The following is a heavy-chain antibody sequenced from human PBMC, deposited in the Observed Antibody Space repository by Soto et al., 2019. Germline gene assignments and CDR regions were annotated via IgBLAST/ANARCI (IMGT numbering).Heavy chain of an antibody. D-gene: IGHD1-26*01. CDR3: VRYLHDRGSYYDS. J-gene: IGHJ4*02. V-gene: IGHV6-1*01. CDR2: TYYRPKWYY. CDR1: GDSVSSNSAA. Sequence: SQTLSLTCAISGDSVSSNSAAWNWIRQSPSRGLEWLGRTYYRPKWYYDYAVSVKSRITINPDTSKNQFSLQLNSVTPEDTAVYYCVRYLHDRGSYYDSWGQGTLVTVS.